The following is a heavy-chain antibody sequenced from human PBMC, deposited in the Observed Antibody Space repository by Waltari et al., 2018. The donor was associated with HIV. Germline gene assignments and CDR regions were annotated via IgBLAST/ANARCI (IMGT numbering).Heavy chain of an antibody. CDR1: GLTVSSVY. CDR2: IHSSGGT. CDR3: ARDTTVVGTRYFDY. J-gene: IGHJ4*02. V-gene: IGHV3-53*01. D-gene: IGHD6-13*01. Sequence: EVQLVESGGGLIQPGGSLRLSCAASGLTVSSVYMGWVRQAPGKGLEWVSVIHSSGGTNYADSVKGRFTISRDNSKNTLYLQMNSLGAEDTAVYYCARDTTVVGTRYFDYWGRGTLVTVSS.